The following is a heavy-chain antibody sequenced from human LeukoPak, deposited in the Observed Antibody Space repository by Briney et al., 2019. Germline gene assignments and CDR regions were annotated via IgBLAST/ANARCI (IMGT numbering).Heavy chain of an antibody. Sequence: GGSLRLSCAASGFTFNIYGMHWVRQAPGKGLDWVALIRDDGSDTYYADSAKGRFIISRDNSKNTLYLQMNSLRAEDTAMYYCAKDTGGYKPNNWFDPWGQGTLVTVSS. CDR2: IRDDGSDT. J-gene: IGHJ5*02. V-gene: IGHV3-30*02. CDR3: AKDTGGYKPNNWFDP. CDR1: GFTFNIYG. D-gene: IGHD5-24*01.